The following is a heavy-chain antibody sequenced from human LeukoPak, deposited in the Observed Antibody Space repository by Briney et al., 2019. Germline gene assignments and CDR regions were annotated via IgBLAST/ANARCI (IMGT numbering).Heavy chain of an antibody. J-gene: IGHJ4*02. Sequence: PGGSLRLSCAASRFSFSSYAMSWVRQAPGKGLEWVSGISGNAGSTYYADSVKGRFTISRDNAKNSLYLQMNSLRAEDTAVYYCARDVHPTYYYDSSGYADWGQGTLVTVSS. D-gene: IGHD3-22*01. CDR2: ISGNAGST. CDR3: ARDVHPTYYYDSSGYAD. V-gene: IGHV3-23*01. CDR1: RFSFSSYA.